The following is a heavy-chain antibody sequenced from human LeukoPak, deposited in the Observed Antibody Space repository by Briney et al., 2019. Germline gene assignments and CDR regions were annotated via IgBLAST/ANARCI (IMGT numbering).Heavy chain of an antibody. D-gene: IGHD3-10*01. CDR2: INPSGGST. V-gene: IGHV1-46*01. Sequence: ASVKVSCKASGYTFTSYGISWVRQAPGQGLEWMGIINPSGGSTSYAQKFQGRVTMTRDTSTSTVYMELSSLRSEDTAVYYCARDPGSGEPIFDYWGQGTLVTVSS. J-gene: IGHJ4*02. CDR3: ARDPGSGEPIFDY. CDR1: GYTFTSYG.